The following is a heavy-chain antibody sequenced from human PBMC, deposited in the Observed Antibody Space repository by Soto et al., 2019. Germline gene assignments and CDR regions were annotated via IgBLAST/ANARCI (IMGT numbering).Heavy chain of an antibody. D-gene: IGHD3-22*01. CDR2: INHSGST. V-gene: IGHV4-34*01. CDR3: ARALMYFFDSSGPGVYYYYGMDV. Sequence: PSETLSLTCAVYGGSFSGYYWSWIRQPPGKGLEWIGEINHSGSTNYNPSLKSRVTISVDTSKNQFSLKLSSVTAADTAVYYCARALMYFFDSSGPGVYYYYGMDVWGQGTTVTVSS. CDR1: GGSFSGYY. J-gene: IGHJ6*02.